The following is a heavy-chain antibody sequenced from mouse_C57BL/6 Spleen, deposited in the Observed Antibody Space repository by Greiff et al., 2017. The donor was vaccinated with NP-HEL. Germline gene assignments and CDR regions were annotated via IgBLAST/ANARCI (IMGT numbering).Heavy chain of an antibody. J-gene: IGHJ2*01. Sequence: VQLQQSGPELVKPGASVKISCKASGYAFSSSWMNWVKQRPGKGLEWIGRIYPGDGDTNYNGKFKGKATLTADKSSSTAYMQLSSLTSEDSAVYFCARWEGNGFDYWGQGTTLTVSS. CDR1: GYAFSSSW. V-gene: IGHV1-82*01. CDR2: IYPGDGDT. D-gene: IGHD2-1*01. CDR3: ARWEGNGFDY.